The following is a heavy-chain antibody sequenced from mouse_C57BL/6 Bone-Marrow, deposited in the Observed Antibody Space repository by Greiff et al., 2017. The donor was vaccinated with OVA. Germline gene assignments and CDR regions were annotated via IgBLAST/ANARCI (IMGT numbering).Heavy chain of an antibody. D-gene: IGHD1-1*01. Sequence: GKLMESGGGLVKPGGSLKLSCAASGFTFSSYAMSWVRQTPGKRLEWVATISDGGSYTYYPDNVKGRFTISRDNAKNNLYLQMSHLKSEDTAMYYCARYTEGFAYWGQGTLVTVSA. J-gene: IGHJ3*01. CDR2: ISDGGSYT. CDR1: GFTFSSYA. V-gene: IGHV5-4*03. CDR3: ARYTEGFAY.